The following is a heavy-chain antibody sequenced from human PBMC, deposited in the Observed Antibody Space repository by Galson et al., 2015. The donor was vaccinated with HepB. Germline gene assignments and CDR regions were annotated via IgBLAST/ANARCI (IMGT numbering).Heavy chain of an antibody. CDR3: ARGYAMSTRNYFDP. D-gene: IGHD3-16*01. CDR2: ISGYSGNT. CDR1: GYIFTNFG. Sequence: SVKVSCKASGYIFTNFGVTWVRQAPAQGLEWIGWISGYSGNTNYAQKFEGRVIMTRDTSTNTVYMEMRSLRSDDTAVYFCARGYAMSTRNYFDPLGQGTLVTVSS. V-gene: IGHV1-18*01. J-gene: IGHJ5*02.